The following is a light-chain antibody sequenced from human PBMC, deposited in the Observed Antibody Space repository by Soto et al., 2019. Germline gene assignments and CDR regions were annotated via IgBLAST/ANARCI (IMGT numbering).Light chain of an antibody. CDR3: QQSSNWPPIT. V-gene: IGKV3-11*01. J-gene: IGKJ5*01. CDR2: DAF. Sequence: EIVLTQSPDTLSLSPVERATLSCMASQSVSSYLAWYQQKPGQAPRLLIYDAFNRATGIPARFSGSGSGTDFTLTISSLEPEDFAVYYCQQSSNWPPITCGQGTRREIK. CDR1: QSVSSY.